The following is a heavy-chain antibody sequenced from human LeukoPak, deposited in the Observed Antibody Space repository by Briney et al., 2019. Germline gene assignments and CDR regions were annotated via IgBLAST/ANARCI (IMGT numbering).Heavy chain of an antibody. CDR3: ARVYSSSWYSAFDI. V-gene: IGHV3-64*01. CDR2: ISSNGGST. Sequence: PGGSLRLSCAASGFTFSSYAMHWVRQAPGKGLEYVSAISSNGGSTYYANSLKGRFTISRDNSKSTLYLQMGSLRAEDMAVYYCARVYSSSWYSAFDIWGQGTMVTVSS. J-gene: IGHJ3*02. CDR1: GFTFSSYA. D-gene: IGHD6-13*01.